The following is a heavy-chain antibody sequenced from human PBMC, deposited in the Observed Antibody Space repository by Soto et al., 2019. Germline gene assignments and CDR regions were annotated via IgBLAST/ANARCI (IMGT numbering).Heavy chain of an antibody. CDR3: ARGRYCSSTSCYGYCDY. CDR1: GGSFSGYY. V-gene: IGHV4-34*01. J-gene: IGHJ4*02. D-gene: IGHD2-2*01. CDR2: INHSGST. Sequence: PSETLSLTCAVYGGSFSGYYWSWIRQPPGKGLEWIGEINHSGSTNYNPSLKSRVTISVDTSKNQFSLKLSSVTAADTAVYYCARGRYCSSTSCYGYCDYWGQGTPVTVSS.